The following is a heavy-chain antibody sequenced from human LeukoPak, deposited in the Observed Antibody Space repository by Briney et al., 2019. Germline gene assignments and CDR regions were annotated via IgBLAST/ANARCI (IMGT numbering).Heavy chain of an antibody. CDR2: ISSSSSTI. CDR1: GFTSGDYV. D-gene: IGHD3/OR15-3a*01. CDR3: ARAFGLTDF. Sequence: PGGSLRLSCTVSGFTSGDYVMNWVRQAPGKGLEWVSYISSSSSTIYYADSVKGRFTISRDNAKNSLYLQMNSLRDEDTAVYYCARAFGLTDFWGQGTLVTVSS. V-gene: IGHV3-48*02. J-gene: IGHJ4*02.